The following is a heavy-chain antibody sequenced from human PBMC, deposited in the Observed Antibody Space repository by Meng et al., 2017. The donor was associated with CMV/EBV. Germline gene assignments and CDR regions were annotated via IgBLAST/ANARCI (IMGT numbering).Heavy chain of an antibody. D-gene: IGHD3-3*01. CDR2: ISSSSSYI. V-gene: IGHV3-21*01. J-gene: IGHJ6*02. CDR3: ARDDDFWSGYYRYYYYYYGMDV. Sequence: GESLKISCAASGFTFSSYSMNWVRQAPGKGLEWVSSISSSSSYIYYADSVKGRFTISRDNAKNSLYLQMNSLRAEVTAVYYCARDDDFWSGYYRYYYYYYGMDVWGQGTTVTVSS. CDR1: GFTFSSYS.